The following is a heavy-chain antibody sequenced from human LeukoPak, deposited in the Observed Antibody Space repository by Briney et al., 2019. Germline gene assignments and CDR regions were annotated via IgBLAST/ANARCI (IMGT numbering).Heavy chain of an antibody. Sequence: SETLSLTCTVSGGSISSYYWSWIRQPPGKGLEWIGYIYYSGSTYYNPSLKSRVTISVDTSKNQFSLTLISVTAADTAVYYCARGARNYYYYMDVWGKGTTVTVSS. V-gene: IGHV4-59*12. CDR2: IYYSGST. D-gene: IGHD1-14*01. CDR1: GGSISSYY. CDR3: ARGARNYYYYMDV. J-gene: IGHJ6*03.